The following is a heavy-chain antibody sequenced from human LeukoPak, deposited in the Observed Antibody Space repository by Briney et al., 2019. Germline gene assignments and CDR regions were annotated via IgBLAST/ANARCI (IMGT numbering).Heavy chain of an antibody. CDR1: GFTFSSYA. D-gene: IGHD2-15*01. V-gene: IGHV3-30*04. CDR3: AREYCSGGSCYAYYYGMDV. J-gene: IGHJ6*02. Sequence: GRSLRLSCAASGFTFSSYAMHWVRQAPGKGLEWVAVISYEGSNKYYADSVKGRFTISRDNSKNTLYLQMNSLRAEDTAVYYCAREYCSGGSCYAYYYGMDVWGQGTTVTVSS. CDR2: ISYEGSNK.